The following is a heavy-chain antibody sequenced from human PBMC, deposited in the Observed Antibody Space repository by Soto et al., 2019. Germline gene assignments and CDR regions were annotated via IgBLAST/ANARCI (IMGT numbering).Heavy chain of an antibody. CDR1: GFTFSSYG. Sequence: PGGSLRLSCAASGFTFSSYGMHSVRQAPGKGLEWVAVISYDGSNKYYADSVKGRFTISRDNSKNTLYLQMNSLRAEDTAVYYCAKDQITMVRGVTYWSPPNSMDVWGQGTTVTVSS. CDR2: ISYDGSNK. CDR3: AKDQITMVRGVTYWSPPNSMDV. D-gene: IGHD3-10*01. J-gene: IGHJ6*02. V-gene: IGHV3-30*18.